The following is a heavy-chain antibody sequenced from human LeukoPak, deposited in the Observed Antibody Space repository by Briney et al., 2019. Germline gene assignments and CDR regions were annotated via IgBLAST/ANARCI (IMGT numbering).Heavy chain of an antibody. Sequence: ASVEVSCKASGYTFIHYYIHWVRQAPGRGLEWMGIINPSSCATTYAERFRGRLSVTSDTSTRTVHMQLTDLMLDDTAVYFCARDPIYVAVPGQYLDYRGQGTLVGVSS. V-gene: IGHV1-46*01. CDR3: ARDPIYVAVPGQYLDY. D-gene: IGHD3-16*01. J-gene: IGHJ4*02. CDR2: INPSSCAT. CDR1: GYTFIHYY.